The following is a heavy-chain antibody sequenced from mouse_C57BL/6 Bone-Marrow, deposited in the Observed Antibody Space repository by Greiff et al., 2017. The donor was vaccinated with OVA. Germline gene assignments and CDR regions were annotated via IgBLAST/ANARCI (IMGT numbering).Heavy chain of an antibody. V-gene: IGHV5-6*02. Sequence: EVKLVESGGDLVKPGGSLKLSCAASGFTFSSYGMSWVRQTPDKRLEWVATISSGGSYTYYPDSVKGRFTISRDNAKNTLYLQMSSLKSEDTAMYYCERQIYYYGSSYWFAYWGQGTLVTVSA. CDR1: GFTFSSYG. CDR2: ISSGGSYT. J-gene: IGHJ3*01. CDR3: ERQIYYYGSSYWFAY. D-gene: IGHD1-1*01.